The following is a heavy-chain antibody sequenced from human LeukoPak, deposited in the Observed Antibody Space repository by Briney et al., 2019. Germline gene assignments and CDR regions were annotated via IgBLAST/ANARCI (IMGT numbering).Heavy chain of an antibody. CDR2: ILYDGSNK. V-gene: IGHV3-30*02. CDR1: GFTFRSYG. CDR3: AKEDSSSWSIDY. Sequence: PGGSLRLSCAASGFTFRSYGMHWVRQAPGPGLRGVAFILYDGSNKYYADSVKGRFTISRDNSKNTLYLQMNSLRAEDTAVYYCAKEDSSSWSIDYWGQGTLVTVSS. J-gene: IGHJ4*02. D-gene: IGHD6-13*01.